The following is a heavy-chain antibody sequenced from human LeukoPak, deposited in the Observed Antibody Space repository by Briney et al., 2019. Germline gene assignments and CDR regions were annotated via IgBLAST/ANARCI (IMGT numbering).Heavy chain of an antibody. V-gene: IGHV1-2*02. CDR2: INPKNGGT. CDR3: ARDPPPIAVAGRDYYYYYMDV. D-gene: IGHD6-19*01. Sequence: ASVKVSCKASGYTFTCNYIHWVRQAPGQGLEWMGWINPKNGGTIYAPKFQGRVTMTRDTSISTAYMEVSRLRSEDTAVYFCARDPPPIAVAGRDYYYYYMDVWGKGTTVTVSS. CDR1: GYTFTCNY. J-gene: IGHJ6*03.